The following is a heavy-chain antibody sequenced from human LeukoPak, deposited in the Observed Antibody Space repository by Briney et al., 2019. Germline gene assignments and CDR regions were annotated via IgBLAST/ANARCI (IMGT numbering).Heavy chain of an antibody. V-gene: IGHV3-53*01. CDR2: IYSGGAI. CDR1: GFAVGSNY. J-gene: IGHJ4*02. CDR3: ARRPGN. Sequence: GSLRLSCVASGFAVGSNYMSWGRPAPGKGLEWVSLIYSGGAIRYADSVKGRFTISRDSSKNTLFLQMNDLTVEDTARYYCARRPGNWGQGILVTVSS. D-gene: IGHD1-14*01.